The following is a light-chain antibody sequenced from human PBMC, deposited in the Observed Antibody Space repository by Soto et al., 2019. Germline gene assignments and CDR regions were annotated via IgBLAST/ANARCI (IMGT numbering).Light chain of an antibody. J-gene: IGLJ3*02. CDR3: SSYTTSTTRV. V-gene: IGLV2-14*01. CDR1: SSDIGVYDF. Sequence: QSALTQPASVSGSPGQSNTISCTGTSSDIGVYDFVSWYQQHPGRAPKLLIYDVTNRPSGISDRFSGSKSGNTASLTISGLQPEDEADYYCSSYTTSTTRVFGGGTKLTVL. CDR2: DVT.